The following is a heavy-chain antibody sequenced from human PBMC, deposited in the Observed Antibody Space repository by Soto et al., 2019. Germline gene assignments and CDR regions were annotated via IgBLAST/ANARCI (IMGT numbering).Heavy chain of an antibody. CDR1: SGSISSEDYH. D-gene: IGHD1-1*01. Sequence: QVQLQESGPGLVKPSQTLSLTCTVSSGSISSEDYHWSWIRQSPGKGLEWIGNIYHSGYNYCNPSLRSRVTISVDTSKNQFSLKLSSVTAADTAVYYCAKTREVSIFLFDIWGQGTVVTVSS. V-gene: IGHV4-30-4*01. J-gene: IGHJ3*02. CDR3: AKTREVSIFLFDI. CDR2: IYHSGYN.